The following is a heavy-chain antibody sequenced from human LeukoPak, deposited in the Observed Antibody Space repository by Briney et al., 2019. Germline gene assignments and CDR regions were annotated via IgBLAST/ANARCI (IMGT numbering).Heavy chain of an antibody. CDR1: GFTFSSYA. CDR2: ISGSGGST. CDR3: AKGDDYVRGSYRSFYYFDY. D-gene: IGHD3-16*02. J-gene: IGHJ4*02. Sequence: PGRSLRLSCVASGFTFSSYAMSWVRQAPGKGLEWVSAISGSGGSTYYADSVKGRFTISRDNSKNTLYLQMNSLTAEDTAVYYCAKGDDYVRGSYRSFYYFDYWGQGTLVAVSS. V-gene: IGHV3-23*01.